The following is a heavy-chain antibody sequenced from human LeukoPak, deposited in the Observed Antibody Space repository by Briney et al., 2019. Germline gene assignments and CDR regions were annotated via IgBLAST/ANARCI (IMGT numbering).Heavy chain of an antibody. D-gene: IGHD2-2*01. CDR1: GFTFSSYA. CDR3: AKGPDTPDIVVVPAAPFDY. J-gene: IGHJ4*02. V-gene: IGHV3-23*01. CDR2: ISGSGGST. Sequence: GGSLRLSCAASGFTFSSYAMSWVRRAPGKGLEWVSAISGSGGSTYYADSVKGRFTISRDNSKNTLYLQMNSLRAEDTAVYYCAKGPDTPDIVVVPAAPFDYWGQGTLVTVSS.